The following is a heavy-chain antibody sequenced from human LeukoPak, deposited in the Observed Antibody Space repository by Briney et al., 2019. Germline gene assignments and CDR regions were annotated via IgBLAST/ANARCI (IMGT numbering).Heavy chain of an antibody. CDR3: ARSSRGIVNEY. J-gene: IGHJ4*02. CDR1: GDSIRSGDYY. Sequence: SETLSLTCTVSGDSIRSGDYYWSWLRQPPGKGLEWIGYIYYSGSTYYNPSLKSRVTILMDMSKSQFSVSLSSLTAADTAVYFCARSSRGIVNEYWGQGVMVTVSS. V-gene: IGHV4-30-4*01. CDR2: IYYSGST. D-gene: IGHD3-22*01.